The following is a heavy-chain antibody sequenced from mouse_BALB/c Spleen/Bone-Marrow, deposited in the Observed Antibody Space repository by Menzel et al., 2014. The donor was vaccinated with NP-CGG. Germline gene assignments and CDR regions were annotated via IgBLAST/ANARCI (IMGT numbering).Heavy chain of an antibody. CDR3: SRGVDIHCWFAY. V-gene: IGHV5-6-3*01. D-gene: IGHD1-2*01. Sequence: EVYVVESGAGLVQPGGSLNLSCADAGFTFSNYGLPWVRHTPDRRVAYVATINRNGGDTYYPDSVEGRCTISRDKARNSLNQQMSSLKSDDTDMDYCSRGVDIHCWFAYWGQCTLVTVST. CDR2: INRNGGDT. J-gene: IGHJ3*01. CDR1: GFTFSNYG.